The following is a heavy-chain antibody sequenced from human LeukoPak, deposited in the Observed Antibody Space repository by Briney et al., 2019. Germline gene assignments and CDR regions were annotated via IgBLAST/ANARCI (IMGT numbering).Heavy chain of an antibody. CDR2: ISWNSDSI. CDR1: GFTFDDYA. V-gene: IGHV3-9*01. CDR3: ARMMYYDNNGYYSY. D-gene: IGHD3-22*01. J-gene: IGHJ4*02. Sequence: GGSLRLSCAASGFTFDDYAMHWVRQAPGKGLEWVSGISWNSDSIGYADSVKGRFTISRDNSKNTVSLQMNSLRPDDTAVYYCARMMYYDNNGYYSYWGQGTLVTVSS.